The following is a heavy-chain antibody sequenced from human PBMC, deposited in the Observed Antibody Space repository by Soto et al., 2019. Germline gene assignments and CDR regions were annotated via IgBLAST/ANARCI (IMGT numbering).Heavy chain of an antibody. Sequence: SETLSLTCTVSGGSISSYYWSWIRQPPGKGLEWIGYIYYSGSTNYNPSLKSRVTISVDTSKNQFSLKLSSVTAADTAVYYCARVWNDWWFDYWGQGTLVTVSS. CDR1: GGSISSYY. J-gene: IGHJ4*02. D-gene: IGHD1-1*01. CDR3: ARVWNDWWFDY. V-gene: IGHV4-59*01. CDR2: IYYSGST.